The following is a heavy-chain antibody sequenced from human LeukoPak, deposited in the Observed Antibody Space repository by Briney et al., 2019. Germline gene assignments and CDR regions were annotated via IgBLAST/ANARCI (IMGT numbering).Heavy chain of an antibody. Sequence: GASVKVSCKASGGTFTSYATSWVRQAPGQGLEWMGGIIPIFGTANYAQKFQGRVTITADKSTSTAYMELSSLRSEDTAVYYCANLGESPDYYYYGMDVWGKGTTVTVSS. CDR1: GGTFTSYA. CDR2: IIPIFGTA. CDR3: ANLGESPDYYYYGMDV. V-gene: IGHV1-69*06. J-gene: IGHJ6*04.